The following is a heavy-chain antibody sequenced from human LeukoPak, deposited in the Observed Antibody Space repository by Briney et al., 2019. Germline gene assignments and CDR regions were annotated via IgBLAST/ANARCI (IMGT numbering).Heavy chain of an antibody. CDR2: IYPGDSDT. J-gene: IGHJ4*02. D-gene: IGHD3-22*01. V-gene: IGHV5-51*01. Sequence: GESLKISCKGSGYSFSSYWIGWVRQMPGKGLEWMGIIYPGDSDTRYSPSFQGQVTISADKSISTAYLQWSSLKASDTAMYYCARLYHYFNGRDYYPDYFDFWGQGTLVTVSS. CDR3: ARLYHYFNGRDYYPDYFDF. CDR1: GYSFSSYW.